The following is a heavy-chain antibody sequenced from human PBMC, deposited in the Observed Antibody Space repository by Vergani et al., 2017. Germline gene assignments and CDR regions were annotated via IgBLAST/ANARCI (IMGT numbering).Heavy chain of an antibody. Sequence: QEQLVQSGAEVRKPGASVKVSCKASGYNFTSFDINWVRLATGQGLEWMGWINPNSGATTYAQKFQGRVTMTRDTSITTVYMELSSLRSDDTAVYYCARDLTYSTSRLGGGGFDAWGQGTLVSVSS. D-gene: IGHD6-6*01. J-gene: IGHJ4*02. CDR1: GYNFTSFD. CDR2: INPNSGAT. CDR3: ARDLTYSTSRLGGGGFDA. V-gene: IGHV1-2*02.